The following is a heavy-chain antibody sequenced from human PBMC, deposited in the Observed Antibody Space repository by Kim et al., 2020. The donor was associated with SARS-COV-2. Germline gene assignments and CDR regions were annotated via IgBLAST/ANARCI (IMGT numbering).Heavy chain of an antibody. V-gene: IGHV4-34*01. D-gene: IGHD6-6*01. CDR3: ARFQRRDKAARP. J-gene: IGHJ5*02. Sequence: YTPSLKSRVTISVDTSKNQFSLKLSSVTAADTAMYYCARFQRRDKAARPWGQGTLVTVCS.